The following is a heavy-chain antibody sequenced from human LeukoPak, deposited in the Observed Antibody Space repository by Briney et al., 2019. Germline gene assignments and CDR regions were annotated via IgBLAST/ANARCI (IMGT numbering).Heavy chain of an antibody. CDR1: GGSFSGYY. D-gene: IGHD2/OR15-2a*01. CDR2: IFYSGST. J-gene: IGHJ5*02. Sequence: PSETLSLTCAVYGGSFSGYYWSWIRQPPGKGQEWIGSIFYSGSTYYTPSLQSRVTMSVDTSKNQFSLKLTSVSAADTAVYYCARLLKRNENTAWGQGTLVTVAS. V-gene: IGHV4-34*12. CDR3: ARLLKRNENTA.